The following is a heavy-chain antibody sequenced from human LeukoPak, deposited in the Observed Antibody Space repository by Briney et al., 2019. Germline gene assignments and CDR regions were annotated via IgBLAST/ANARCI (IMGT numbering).Heavy chain of an antibody. Sequence: SETLSLTCTVSGGSISSYYWSWIRQPPGKGLEWIGYIYYSGGTNFNPSLKSRVTISVDTSKNQFSLKLSSVTAADTAMYYCAREVVTQGVDYWGQGTLVTVSS. D-gene: IGHD4-23*01. CDR1: GGSISSYY. V-gene: IGHV4-59*01. J-gene: IGHJ4*02. CDR2: IYYSGGT. CDR3: AREVVTQGVDY.